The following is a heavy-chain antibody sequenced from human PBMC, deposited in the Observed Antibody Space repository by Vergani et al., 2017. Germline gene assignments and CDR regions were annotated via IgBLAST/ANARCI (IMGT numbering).Heavy chain of an antibody. V-gene: IGHV3-7*03. D-gene: IGHD4-23*01. Sequence: EVQLVESGGGLVQPGGSLRLSCAASGFTFSSYWMSWVRQAPGKGLEWVANIKQDGSEKYYVDSVKGRFTISRDNAKNSLYLQMNSLRAEDTALYYCAKEGYGGNHFDYWGQGTLVTVSS. CDR2: IKQDGSEK. CDR3: AKEGYGGNHFDY. CDR1: GFTFSSYW. J-gene: IGHJ4*02.